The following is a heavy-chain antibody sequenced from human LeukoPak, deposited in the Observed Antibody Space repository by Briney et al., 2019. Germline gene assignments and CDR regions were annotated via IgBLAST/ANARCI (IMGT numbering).Heavy chain of an antibody. Sequence: ASVKVSCKASGYTFTNYDINWVRQATGQGHEWLGWMNPDTGNTGSAQKFQGRVTMTRNTSISTAYMELSSLRSDDTAVYYCARSPNRYYDIWTGYYNIWFDPWGQGTLVTVSS. V-gene: IGHV1-8*01. CDR3: ARSPNRYYDIWTGYYNIWFDP. J-gene: IGHJ5*02. CDR2: MNPDTGNT. D-gene: IGHD3-9*01. CDR1: GYTFTNYD.